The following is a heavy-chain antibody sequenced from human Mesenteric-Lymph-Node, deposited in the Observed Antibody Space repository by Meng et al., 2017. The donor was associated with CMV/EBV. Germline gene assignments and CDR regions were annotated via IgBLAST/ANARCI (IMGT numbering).Heavy chain of an antibody. CDR3: ARDLSPSVAPRGWFDP. CDR1: GDSIGSTGYY. CDR2: VHVSGNR. Sequence: SETLSLTCTVSGDSIGSTGYYWGWIRQPPGKGLEWIGNVHVSGNRLYNPSLRSRPAMSVDTSKNQFSLRLTSVTAADTAVYYCARDLSPSVAPRGWFDPWGQGILVTVSS. J-gene: IGHJ5*02. D-gene: IGHD5/OR15-5a*01. V-gene: IGHV4-39*07.